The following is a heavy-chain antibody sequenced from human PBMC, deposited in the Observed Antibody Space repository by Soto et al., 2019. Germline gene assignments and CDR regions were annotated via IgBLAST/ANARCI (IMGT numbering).Heavy chain of an antibody. CDR3: ARGNVEFGELLSDHDY. CDR2: INHSGST. D-gene: IGHD3-10*01. CDR1: GGSFSGYY. J-gene: IGHJ4*02. V-gene: IGHV4-34*01. Sequence: PSETLSLTCAVYGGSFSGYYWSWIRQPPGKGLEWIGEINHSGSTNYNPSLKSRVTISVDTSKNQFSLKLSSVTAADTAVYYCARGNVEFGELLSDHDYWGQGTLVTVSS.